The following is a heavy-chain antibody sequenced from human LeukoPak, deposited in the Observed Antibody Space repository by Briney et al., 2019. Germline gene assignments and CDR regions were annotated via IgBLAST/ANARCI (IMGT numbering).Heavy chain of an antibody. CDR2: IKGDGSSI. Sequence: GGSLRLSCAASAFTFSSYWMHWVRQAPGKGLEWVSRIKGDGSSINYADSVEGRFTISRDNAKNTVYLQMNSLRVEDTAVYYCARGALYMYYFDYWGQGTLVTVSS. J-gene: IGHJ4*02. D-gene: IGHD3-10*01. V-gene: IGHV3-74*01. CDR3: ARGALYMYYFDY. CDR1: AFTFSSYW.